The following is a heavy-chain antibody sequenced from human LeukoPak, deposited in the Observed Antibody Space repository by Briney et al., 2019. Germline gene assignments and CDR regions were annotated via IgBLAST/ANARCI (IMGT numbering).Heavy chain of an antibody. J-gene: IGHJ4*02. CDR2: ISSSSSYI. D-gene: IGHD4-11*01. Sequence: GGSQRLSCAASGFTFSSYRMNWVRQAPGEGLEWVSFISSSSSYIDYADSVKGRFTISRDNAKYSLYLQMNSLRAEDTAVYYCVRDSYSNYFDYWGQGTLVTVSS. V-gene: IGHV3-21*01. CDR1: GFTFSSYR. CDR3: VRDSYSNYFDY.